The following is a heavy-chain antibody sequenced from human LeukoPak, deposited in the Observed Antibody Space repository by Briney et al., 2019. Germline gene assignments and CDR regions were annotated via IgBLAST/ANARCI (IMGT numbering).Heavy chain of an antibody. D-gene: IGHD2-21*02. J-gene: IGHJ4*02. CDR2: IRYDGSNK. V-gene: IGHV3-30*02. CDR1: GFTFSSYA. CDR3: AKGARRVVTEKAPDY. Sequence: SGGSLRLSCAPSGFTFSSYAIHWVRQAPGKWLEWVAFIRYDGSNKYYADSVKGRFTISRDNSKNTLYLQMNRLRAEDTAVYYCAKGARRVVTEKAPDYWGQGTLVTVSS.